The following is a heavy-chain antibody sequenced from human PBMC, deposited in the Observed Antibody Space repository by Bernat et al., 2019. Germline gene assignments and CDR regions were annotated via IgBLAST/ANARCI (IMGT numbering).Heavy chain of an antibody. J-gene: IGHJ6*02. V-gene: IGHV4-4*02. CDR3: ARGYYDFWSGYFYYYYGMDV. CDR2: INHSGST. CDR1: GGSISSSNW. D-gene: IGHD3-3*01. Sequence: QVQLQESGPGLVKPSGTLSLTCAVSGGSISSSNWWSWVRQPPGKGLEWIGEINHSGSTNYNPSLKSRVTISVDTSKNQFSLKLSSVTAADTAVYYCARGYYDFWSGYFYYYYGMDVWGQGTTVTVSS.